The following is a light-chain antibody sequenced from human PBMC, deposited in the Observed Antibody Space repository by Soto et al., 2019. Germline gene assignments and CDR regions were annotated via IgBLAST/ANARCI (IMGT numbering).Light chain of an antibody. CDR1: TGAVTSGYY. V-gene: IGLV7-43*01. CDR2: STS. CDR3: LLYYGGAQV. J-gene: IGLJ2*01. Sequence: QAVVTQEPSLTVSPGGTVTLTCASSTGAVTSGYYPNWFQQKPGQAPRAPIYSTSNKHSWTPARFSGSLLGGKAALTLSGVQPEDEAEYYCLLYYGGAQVFGGGTKLTVL.